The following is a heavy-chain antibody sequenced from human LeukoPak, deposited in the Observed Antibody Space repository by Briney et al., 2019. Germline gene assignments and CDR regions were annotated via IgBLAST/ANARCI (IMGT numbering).Heavy chain of an antibody. CDR1: GGSISSYY. Sequence: SETLSLTCTVSGGSISSYYWSWIRQPPGKGLEWIGYIYYSGSTNYNPSLKSRVTISVDTSKNQFSLKLSSVTAADTAVYYCAKASGNTLTYGDYWGQGALVTVSS. D-gene: IGHD1-1*01. V-gene: IGHV4-59*01. J-gene: IGHJ4*02. CDR3: AKASGNTLTYGDY. CDR2: IYYSGST.